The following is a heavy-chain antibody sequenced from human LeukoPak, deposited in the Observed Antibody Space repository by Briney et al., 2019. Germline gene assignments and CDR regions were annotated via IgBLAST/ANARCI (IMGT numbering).Heavy chain of an antibody. CDR2: IYYSGNT. V-gene: IGHV4-59*12. D-gene: IGHD4-23*01. Sequence: PSETLSLTCTVSGGSISSYYWSWIRQPPGKGLEWIGYIYYSGNTNYNPSLKSRVTISVDTSKNQFSLKLSSVTAADTAVYYCARELYGGNSRRAFDIWGQGTMVTVSS. CDR3: ARELYGGNSRRAFDI. J-gene: IGHJ3*02. CDR1: GGSISSYY.